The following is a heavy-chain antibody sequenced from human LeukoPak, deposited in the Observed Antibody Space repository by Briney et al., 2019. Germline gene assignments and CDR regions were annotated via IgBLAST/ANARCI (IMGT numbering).Heavy chain of an antibody. Sequence: SETLSLTCTVSGGSISSSAHFWGWIRQPPGKGLEWIGTIYHSGITYYNPSLKSRVTISVDTSRNQFSLRLNSVTAADTAVYSCARQTTGSYQWTFDYWGQGTLVTVSS. V-gene: IGHV4-39*01. J-gene: IGHJ4*02. CDR2: IYHSGIT. CDR3: ARQTTGSYQWTFDY. D-gene: IGHD3-10*01. CDR1: GGSISSSAHF.